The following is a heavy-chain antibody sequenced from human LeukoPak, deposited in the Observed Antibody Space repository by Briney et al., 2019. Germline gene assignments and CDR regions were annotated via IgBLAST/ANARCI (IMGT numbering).Heavy chain of an antibody. Sequence: SQTLSLTCAISGDSVSSNSAAWNWIRQSPSRGLEWLGRTYYRSKWYNDYAVSVKSRITINPDTSKNQFSLQLNSVTPEDTAVYYCAREAGSGGWLHNLRQAYYYYYMDVWGKGTTVTISS. D-gene: IGHD6-19*01. CDR3: AREAGSGGWLHNLRQAYYYYYMDV. V-gene: IGHV6-1*01. CDR2: TYYRSKWYN. J-gene: IGHJ6*03. CDR1: GDSVSSNSAA.